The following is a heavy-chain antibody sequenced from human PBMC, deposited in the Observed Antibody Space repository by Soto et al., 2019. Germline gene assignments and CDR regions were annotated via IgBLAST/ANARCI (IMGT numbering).Heavy chain of an antibody. V-gene: IGHV1-18*04. CDR2: IIPWKGNT. D-gene: IGHD1-1*01. CDR1: GYNFMAYG. Sequence: ASVKVSCKASGYNFMAYGVNWVRQAPGQGLEWMGWIIPWKGNTNYAQSFQGRVTMTTDTSTSTAYMDLSRLTSDDTAADYFARDLEPPGSFYADYCCRVTLVTVSS. J-gene: IGHJ4*01. CDR3: ARDLEPPGSFYADY.